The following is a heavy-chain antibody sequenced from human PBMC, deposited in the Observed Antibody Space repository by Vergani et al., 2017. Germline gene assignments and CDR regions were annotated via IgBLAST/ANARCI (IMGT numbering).Heavy chain of an antibody. Sequence: EVMLVQSGAEVKKPGESLKISCKYSESSFISNEIAWVRQMSGKGLQWMGNINPIDSKIAYSPSFQGQAIMSLDKSITTAYLQWRSLKASDTAIYYCTRHVPCGDGACLHFDHLRQGTQVTVSS. J-gene: IGHJ4*02. CDR1: ESSFISNE. V-gene: IGHV5-51*01. CDR2: INPIDSKI. D-gene: IGHD2-21*01. CDR3: TRHVPCGDGACLHFDH.